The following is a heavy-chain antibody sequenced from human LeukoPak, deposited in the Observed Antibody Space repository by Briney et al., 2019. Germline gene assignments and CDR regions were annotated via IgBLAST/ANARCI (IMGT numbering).Heavy chain of an antibody. CDR1: GFTFSSYA. CDR2: ISYDGGYK. D-gene: IGHD6-6*01. J-gene: IGHJ6*03. CDR3: ARAEYYYYMDV. Sequence: GGSLRLSCSASGFTFSSYAMHWVRQAPGKGLEWVAVISYDGGYKYYADSVKGRFTISRDNSKNTLYLQMGSLRREDTAVYYCARAEYYYYMDVWGKGTTVTVSS. V-gene: IGHV3-30*14.